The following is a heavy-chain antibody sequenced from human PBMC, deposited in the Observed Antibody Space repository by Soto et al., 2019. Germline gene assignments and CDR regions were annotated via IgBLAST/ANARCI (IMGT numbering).Heavy chain of an antibody. J-gene: IGHJ6*02. V-gene: IGHV5-51*01. Sequence: PGESLKISCKGSGYSFTSYWIGWVRQMPGKGLEWMGIIYPGDSDTRYSPSFQGQVTISADRSISTAYLQWSSLKASDTAMYYCARQTHGKGSSSPYYYYGMDVWGQGTTVTVSS. CDR1: GYSFTSYW. CDR3: ARQTHGKGSSSPYYYYGMDV. D-gene: IGHD6-6*01. CDR2: IYPGDSDT.